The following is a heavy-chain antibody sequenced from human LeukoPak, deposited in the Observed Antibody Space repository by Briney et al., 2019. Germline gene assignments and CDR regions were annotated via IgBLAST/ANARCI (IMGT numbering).Heavy chain of an antibody. Sequence: SVKVSCKASGGTFSSYAISWVRQAPGQGLEWMGRIIPIFGTANYAQKFQGRVTITTDESTSTAYMELSSLRSEDTAVYYCASTPNQYSGYVEFDYWGQGTLVTVSS. V-gene: IGHV1-69*05. CDR2: IIPIFGTA. D-gene: IGHD5-12*01. J-gene: IGHJ4*02. CDR3: ASTPNQYSGYVEFDY. CDR1: GGTFSSYA.